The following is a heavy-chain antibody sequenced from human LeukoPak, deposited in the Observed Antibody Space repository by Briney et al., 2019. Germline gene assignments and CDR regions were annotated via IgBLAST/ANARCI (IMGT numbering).Heavy chain of an antibody. Sequence: SETLSLTRTVSGGSISSYYWSWIRQPPRKGLEWIGYIYYSGSTNYNPSLKSRVTISVDTSKNQFSLTLSSVTAADTAVYYCARERRAAGSNWFDPWGQGMLVTVSS. CDR1: GGSISSYY. CDR3: ARERRAAGSNWFDP. V-gene: IGHV4-59*12. D-gene: IGHD2-15*01. CDR2: IYYSGST. J-gene: IGHJ5*02.